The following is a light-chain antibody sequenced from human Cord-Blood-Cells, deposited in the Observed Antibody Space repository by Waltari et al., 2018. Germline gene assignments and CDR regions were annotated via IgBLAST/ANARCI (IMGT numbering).Light chain of an antibody. J-gene: IGKJ4*01. CDR2: DAG. V-gene: IGKV3-11*01. CDR1: QSVSSY. Sequence: EIVLTQSPATLSLSSGERATLSCRASQSVSSYLAWYKQKPGQDARLLIYDAGKRATGIPARFSGRGSATDFTLTISRLGPEVFALDYCQQLSNWPVTFGGGTKVQIK. CDR3: QQLSNWPVT.